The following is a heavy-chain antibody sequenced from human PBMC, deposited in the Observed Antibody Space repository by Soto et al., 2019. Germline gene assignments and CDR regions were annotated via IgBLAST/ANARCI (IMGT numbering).Heavy chain of an antibody. CDR3: ASGYHSYQDY. V-gene: IGHV3-21*01. J-gene: IGHJ4*02. CDR2: ISSSSSYI. D-gene: IGHD5-18*01. CDR1: GFTFSSYS. Sequence: EVQLVESGGGLVKPGGSLRLSCAASGFTFSSYSKNWVRQAPGKGLEWVSSISSSSSYIYYADSVKGRFTISRDNAKNSLYLQMNSLRAEDTAVYYCASGYHSYQDYWGQGTLVTVSS.